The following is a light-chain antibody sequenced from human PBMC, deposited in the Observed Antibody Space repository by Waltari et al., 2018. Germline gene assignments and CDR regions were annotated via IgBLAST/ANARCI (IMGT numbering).Light chain of an antibody. Sequence: EIVLTQSPGTLSLSPGERATLSCRASQSVSSNNLAWYQHKPGQAPRLLIYGASSRTTGIPDRFSGSGSGTDFTLTISRLEPGDFAMYYCQQYGSSPGTFGQGTKVEIK. CDR2: GAS. CDR1: QSVSSNN. J-gene: IGKJ1*01. V-gene: IGKV3-20*01. CDR3: QQYGSSPGT.